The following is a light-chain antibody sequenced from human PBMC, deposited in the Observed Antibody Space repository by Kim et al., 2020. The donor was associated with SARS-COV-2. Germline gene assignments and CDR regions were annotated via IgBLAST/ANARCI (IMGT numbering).Light chain of an antibody. CDR2: DVS. Sequence: GQSITIPCTGTRTDVGGYNYVSWYPQYPGKAPKLIIYDVSKRPSGVSDAFSGSKSGNTASLIISGLQAEDEADYYCSSYTRSSTHIFGTGTKVTVL. J-gene: IGLJ1*01. CDR3: SSYTRSSTHI. CDR1: RTDVGGYNY. V-gene: IGLV2-14*03.